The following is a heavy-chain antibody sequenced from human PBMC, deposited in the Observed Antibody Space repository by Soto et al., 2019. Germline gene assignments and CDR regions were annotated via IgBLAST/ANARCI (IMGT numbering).Heavy chain of an antibody. Sequence: QVQLVQSGAEVKKPGASVKVSCKASGYTFTGYYMHWVRQAPGQGLEWMGWINPNSGGTNYAQTFQGWVTMTRDTSISTAYMELSRLRSDDTAVYYCARGTPITYWYFDLWGRGTLVTVSS. D-gene: IGHD5-12*01. V-gene: IGHV1-2*04. CDR1: GYTFTGYY. CDR2: INPNSGGT. J-gene: IGHJ2*01. CDR3: ARGTPITYWYFDL.